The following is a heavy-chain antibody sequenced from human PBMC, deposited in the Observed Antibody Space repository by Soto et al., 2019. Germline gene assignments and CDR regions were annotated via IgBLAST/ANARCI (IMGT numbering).Heavy chain of an antibody. CDR3: AKSAPAAAISSYYYYYMDV. D-gene: IGHD2-2*01. J-gene: IGHJ6*03. Sequence: GSLRLSCAASGFTFSSYAMSWVRQAPGKGLEWVSAISGSGGSTYYADSVKGRFTISRDNSKNTLYLQMNSLRAEDTAVYYCAKSAPAAAISSYYYYYMDVWGKGTTVTVSS. CDR2: ISGSGGST. CDR1: GFTFSSYA. V-gene: IGHV3-23*01.